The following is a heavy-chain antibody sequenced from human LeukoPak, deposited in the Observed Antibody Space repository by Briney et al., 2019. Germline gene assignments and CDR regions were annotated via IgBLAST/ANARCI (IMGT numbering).Heavy chain of an antibody. D-gene: IGHD5-24*01. CDR3: ASFIGDGYNTRRKGEFDY. V-gene: IGHV3-21*01. Sequence: GSLRLSCAASGFTFSSYSMNWVRQAPGKGLEWVSSISSSSSYIYYADSVKGRFTISRDNAKNSLYLQMNSLRAEDTAVYYCASFIGDGYNTRRKGEFDYWGQGTLITVSS. CDR2: ISSSSSYI. CDR1: GFTFSSYS. J-gene: IGHJ4*02.